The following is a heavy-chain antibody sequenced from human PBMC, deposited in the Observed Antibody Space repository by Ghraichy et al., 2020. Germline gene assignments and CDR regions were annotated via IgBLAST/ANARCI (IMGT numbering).Heavy chain of an antibody. CDR2: LGTAGDT. D-gene: IGHD6-13*01. CDR1: GFSFNAYD. V-gene: IGHV3-13*01. Sequence: LSLTCAASGFSFNAYDMHWVRQAAGKALEWVAGLGTAGDTFYPDSLKGRFTISREDVKKSLYLQINNLRAGDTAVYHCARGAYSSSRSYWHFDLWGRGTLVTVSS. CDR3: ARGAYSSSRSYWHFDL. J-gene: IGHJ2*01.